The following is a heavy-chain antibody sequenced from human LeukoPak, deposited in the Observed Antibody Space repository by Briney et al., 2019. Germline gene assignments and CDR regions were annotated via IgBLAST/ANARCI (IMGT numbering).Heavy chain of an antibody. J-gene: IGHJ3*02. CDR1: GYSTSSGYY. CDR3: ARGRQWLVLAAFDI. Sequence: SETLSLTCTVSGYSTSSGYYWGWIRQPPGKGLEWIGSIYHSGSTYYNPSLKSRVTISVDTSKNQFSLKLSSVTAADTAVYYCARGRQWLVLAAFDIWGQGTMVTVSS. CDR2: IYHSGST. V-gene: IGHV4-38-2*02. D-gene: IGHD6-19*01.